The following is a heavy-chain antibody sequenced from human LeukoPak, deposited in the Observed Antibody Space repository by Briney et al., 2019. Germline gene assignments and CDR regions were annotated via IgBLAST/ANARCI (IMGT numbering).Heavy chain of an antibody. CDR3: GTGFDH. V-gene: IGHV3-74*01. CDR2: IDIDGTGT. CDR1: GFTFTNYW. Sequence: GGSLRLSCAASGFTFTNYWMHWVRQAPGKGLVWVSRIDIDGTGTSYADSVKGRFTISRDNAKNTVSLQMNSLKAEDTAVYYCGTGFDHWGPGILVTVSS. J-gene: IGHJ4*02.